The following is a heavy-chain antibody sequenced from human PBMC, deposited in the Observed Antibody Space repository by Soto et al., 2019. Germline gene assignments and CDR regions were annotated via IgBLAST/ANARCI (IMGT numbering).Heavy chain of an antibody. Sequence: PGGSLRLSCAASGFTFRSFTMNWVRQAPGKGLEWVSTISSNSAYIYYTDALRGRFTISRDNAKNSLHLQMNSLRAEDTAVYYCTRDASRDRSARGELYFDYWGQGTLVTVSS. J-gene: IGHJ4*02. CDR3: TRDASRDRSARGELYFDY. D-gene: IGHD1-26*01. V-gene: IGHV3-21*01. CDR1: GFTFRSFT. CDR2: ISSNSAYI.